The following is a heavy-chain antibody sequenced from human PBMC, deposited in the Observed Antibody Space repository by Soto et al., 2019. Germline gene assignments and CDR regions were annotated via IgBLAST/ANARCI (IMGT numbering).Heavy chain of an antibody. CDR2: IYYSGST. J-gene: IGHJ3*02. D-gene: IGHD3-9*01. CDR1: GGSISSGGYY. Sequence: SETLSLTCTVSGGSISSGGYYWSWIRQHPGKGLEWIGYIYYSGSTYYNPSLKSRVTISVDTSKNQFSLKLSSVTAADTAVYYCARTYYDILTGYRDAFDIWGQGTMVTVSS. V-gene: IGHV4-31*03. CDR3: ARTYYDILTGYRDAFDI.